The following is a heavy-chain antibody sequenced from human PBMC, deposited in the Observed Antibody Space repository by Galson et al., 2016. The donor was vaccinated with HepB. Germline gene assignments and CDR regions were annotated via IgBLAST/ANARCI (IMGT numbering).Heavy chain of an antibody. V-gene: IGHV3-74*01. D-gene: IGHD1-1*01. Sequence: SLRLSCAASGFTFSNYWMHWVRQAPGKEPVWVSLINTDGSTTTYADSVKGRFTISRDNAKNTLYLQMNSLRAEDTAMYYCTRSLATSQWSQGTLVTVSS. CDR2: INTDGSTT. J-gene: IGHJ4*02. CDR3: TRSLATSQ. CDR1: GFTFSNYW.